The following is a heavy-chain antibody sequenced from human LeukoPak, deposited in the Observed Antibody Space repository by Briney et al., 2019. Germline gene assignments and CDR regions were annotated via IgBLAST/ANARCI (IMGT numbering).Heavy chain of an antibody. J-gene: IGHJ4*02. Sequence: ASVKVSCKASGYTFTSYGISWVRQAPGQGLEWMGWISAYNGNTNYAQKLQGRVTMTTDTSTSTAYMELRSLRSDDTAVYCCARGSEGYYDSSGYPTWGQGTLVTVSS. D-gene: IGHD3-22*01. CDR2: ISAYNGNT. CDR3: ARGSEGYYDSSGYPT. CDR1: GYTFTSYG. V-gene: IGHV1-18*01.